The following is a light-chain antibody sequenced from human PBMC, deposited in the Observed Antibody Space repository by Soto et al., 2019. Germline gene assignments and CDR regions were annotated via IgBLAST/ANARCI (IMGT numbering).Light chain of an antibody. Sequence: QSALTQPASVSGSPGQSITISCTGTSSDVGGYNYVSWYQQHPGKAPKLMIYEVSNRPSGVSNRFSGSKPGNTASLTISGLQAEDEADYYGSSYTSSSTRVFGGGTKVTVL. J-gene: IGLJ3*02. V-gene: IGLV2-14*01. CDR3: SSYTSSSTRV. CDR2: EVS. CDR1: SSDVGGYNY.